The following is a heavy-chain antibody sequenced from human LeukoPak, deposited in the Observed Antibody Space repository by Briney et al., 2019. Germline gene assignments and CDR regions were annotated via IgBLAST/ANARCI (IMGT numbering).Heavy chain of an antibody. V-gene: IGHV1-24*01. CDR1: GYTLTELS. Sequence: ASVKVSCKVSGYTLTELSMHWVRQAPGKGLEWMGGFDPEDGETIYAQKFQGRVTMTEDTSTDTAYMELSSLRSEDSAVYYCATGYDTRPYYFDYWGQGTLVTVSS. J-gene: IGHJ4*02. CDR3: ATGYDTRPYYFDY. CDR2: FDPEDGET. D-gene: IGHD3-22*01.